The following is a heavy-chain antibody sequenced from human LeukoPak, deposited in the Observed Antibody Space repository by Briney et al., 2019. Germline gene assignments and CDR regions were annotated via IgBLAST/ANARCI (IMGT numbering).Heavy chain of an antibody. CDR2: TRFDGSIK. CDR3: ARWGGTRQYYFND. CDR1: GFIFSDYG. Sequence: GGSLRLSCAVSGFIFSDYGFHWVRQAPGKGLEWVAVTRFDGSIKQYADSVKGRFTISRDDSKNTLYLQMNFLKAKDTAVYYCARWGGTRQYYFNDWGQGTLVTVSS. D-gene: IGHD1-1*01. J-gene: IGHJ4*02. V-gene: IGHV3-33*01.